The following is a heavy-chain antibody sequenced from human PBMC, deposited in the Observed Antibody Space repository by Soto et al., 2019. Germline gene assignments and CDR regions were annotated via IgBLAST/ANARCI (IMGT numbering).Heavy chain of an antibody. D-gene: IGHD3-22*01. J-gene: IGHJ4*02. CDR2: IYYSGST. Sequence: SETLSLTCTVSGGSISSYYWSWIRQPPGKGLEWIGYIYYSGSTNYNPSLKSRVTISVDTSKNQFSLKLSSVTAADTAVYYCARSSSGYYPNYFDYWGQGTLVTVSS. CDR3: ARSSSGYYPNYFDY. CDR1: GGSISSYY. V-gene: IGHV4-59*01.